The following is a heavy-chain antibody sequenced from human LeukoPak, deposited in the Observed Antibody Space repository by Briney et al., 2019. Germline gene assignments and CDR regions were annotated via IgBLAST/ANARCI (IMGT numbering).Heavy chain of an antibody. CDR1: GFTFSDYY. J-gene: IGHJ4*02. Sequence: GGSLRLSCAASGFTFSDYYMSWIRQAPGRGLEWVSYISGSGSTLYYADSVKGRFTISRDNTKNSLYLQMNSLRAEDTAVYYCARAVAGPSGRFDYWGQGTLVTVSS. V-gene: IGHV3-11*01. D-gene: IGHD6-19*01. CDR3: ARAVAGPSGRFDY. CDR2: ISGSGSTL.